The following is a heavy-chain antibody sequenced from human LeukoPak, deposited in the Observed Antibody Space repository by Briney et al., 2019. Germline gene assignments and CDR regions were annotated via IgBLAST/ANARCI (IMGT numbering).Heavy chain of an antibody. CDR3: ARRYGGNSGLDY. CDR2: ISWNSGSI. CDR1: GFTFDDYA. Sequence: TGGSLRLSCAASGFTFDDYAMHWVRQAPGKGLEWVSGISWNSGSIGYADSVKGRFTISRDNAKNSLCLQMNSLRAEDTALYYCARRYGGNSGLDYWGQGTLVTVSS. D-gene: IGHD4-23*01. V-gene: IGHV3-9*01. J-gene: IGHJ4*02.